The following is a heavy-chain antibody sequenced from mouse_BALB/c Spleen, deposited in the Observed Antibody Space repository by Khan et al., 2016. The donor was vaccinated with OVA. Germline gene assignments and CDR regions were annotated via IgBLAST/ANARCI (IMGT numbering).Heavy chain of an antibody. J-gene: IGHJ4*01. V-gene: IGHV2-6-1*01. Sequence: QVQLKESGPGLVAPSQSLSITCTISGFSLTNYGVHWVRQPPGKGLEWLVLMWSDGSTTYNSALKSRLTLSKDNSKSQVFFKMNSLQTDDTAIYFCARQPYYHYNVMDYWGQGTSVTVSS. CDR2: MWSDGST. D-gene: IGHD2-10*01. CDR1: GFSLTNYG. CDR3: ARQPYYHYNVMDY.